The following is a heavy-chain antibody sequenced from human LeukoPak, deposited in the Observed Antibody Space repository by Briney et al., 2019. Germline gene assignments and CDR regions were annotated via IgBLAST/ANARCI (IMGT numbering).Heavy chain of an antibody. J-gene: IGHJ4*02. Sequence: GGSLRLSCAVSGLTTRNSWMSWVRQAPGKGLEWVANIDPDGSDIYYVDSVKGRFTVSRDNAKNSLYLQLNSLRVDDTAVYYCARDNYHGVLDYWGQGTLVSVSS. V-gene: IGHV3-7*05. D-gene: IGHD1-7*01. CDR1: GLTTRNSW. CDR3: ARDNYHGVLDY. CDR2: IDPDGSDI.